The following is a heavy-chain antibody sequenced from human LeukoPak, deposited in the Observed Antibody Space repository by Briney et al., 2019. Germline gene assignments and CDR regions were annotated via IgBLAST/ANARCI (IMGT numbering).Heavy chain of an antibody. D-gene: IGHD4-11*01. J-gene: IGHJ6*02. V-gene: IGHV1-69*13. CDR1: GGTISSYA. CDR2: SIPIFGTA. CDR3: ARVSPPGVYSNYDYYYYGMDV. Sequence: ASVKVSCKASGGTISSYAICGVRQAPGQGLEWMGGSIPIFGTANYAQKFQGRVTITADESTSTAYMELSSLRSEDTAVYYCARVSPPGVYSNYDYYYYGMDVWGQGTTVTVS.